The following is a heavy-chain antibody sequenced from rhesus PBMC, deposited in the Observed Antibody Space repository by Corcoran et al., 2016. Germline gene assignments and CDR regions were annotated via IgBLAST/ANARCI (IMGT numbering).Heavy chain of an antibody. CDR3: ARGLYSGWTGGGAFDF. V-gene: IGHV4S5*01. J-gene: IGHJ3*01. D-gene: IGHD6-31*01. CDR2: VGGRSRST. CDR1: GGSISGYY. Sequence: QVQLEESGPGLVKPSETLSLTCAVSGGSISGYYWNWIRQPPGKGLEGLGYVGGRSRSTNNNPSRKSRVTISTDTSKHQLSLRLSSVTAADTAVYYCARGLYSGWTGGGAFDFWGQGLRVTVSS.